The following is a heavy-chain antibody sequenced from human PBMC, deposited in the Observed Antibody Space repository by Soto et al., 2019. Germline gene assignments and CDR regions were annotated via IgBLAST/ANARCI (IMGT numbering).Heavy chain of an antibody. V-gene: IGHV1-18*01. CDR2: ISVSNGNI. CDR1: GYMFNTYG. Sequence: QVQLLQSGAEVKKPGASVKVSCKASGYMFNTYGITWVRQAPGQGLEWMGWISVSNGNIDYAQKFEGRLTMTTGTSKSTAYMELKSLTSDDTSVYYCARSYGSVDYCLTFEYWGQGTPVSVSS. D-gene: IGHD3-10*01. CDR3: ARSYGSVDYCLTFEY. J-gene: IGHJ4*02.